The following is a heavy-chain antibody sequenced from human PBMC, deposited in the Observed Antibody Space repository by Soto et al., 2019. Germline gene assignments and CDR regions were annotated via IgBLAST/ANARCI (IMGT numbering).Heavy chain of an antibody. J-gene: IGHJ4*02. D-gene: IGHD3-10*01. V-gene: IGHV4-61*01. CDR3: ARHNYGSGSTYFDY. CDR1: GDSISTPHYY. CDR2: IYYSGST. Sequence: SETLSLTCTVSGDSISTPHYYWSWIRQPPGKGLEWIGYIYYSGSTNYNPSLKSRVTISVDTSKNQFSLKLNSMTAADTAVYYCARHNYGSGSTYFDYWGQGTLVTVSS.